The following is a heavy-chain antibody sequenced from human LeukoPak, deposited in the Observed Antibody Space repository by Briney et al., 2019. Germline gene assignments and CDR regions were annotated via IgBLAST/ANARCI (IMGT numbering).Heavy chain of an antibody. J-gene: IGHJ4*02. Sequence: GGSLSPPLPPSESTFSTYTLNWFRKAQGKGLEWVSSISSTSTYIYYANSVKGRFTISRDNAKNSLYLQMNSLRAEDTAVYYCARDCGGDCYRDYWGQGTLVTVSS. CDR3: ARDCGGDCYRDY. CDR1: ESTFSTYT. CDR2: ISSTSTYI. D-gene: IGHD2-21*02. V-gene: IGHV3-21*01.